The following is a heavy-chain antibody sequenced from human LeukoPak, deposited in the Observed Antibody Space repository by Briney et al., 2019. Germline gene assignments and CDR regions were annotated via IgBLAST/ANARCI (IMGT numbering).Heavy chain of an antibody. D-gene: IGHD3-3*01. J-gene: IGHJ5*02. CDR3: ARHVIGVVHNWFDP. V-gene: IGHV4-4*09. CDR1: GGSISSYY. Sequence: PSETLSLTCTVSGGSISSYYWSGIRQPPGKGLEWMGYIYTSGSTNYNPSLKTRVTISVDTSKNQFSLKLSSVTAADTAVYYCARHVIGVVHNWFDPWGQGTLVTVSS. CDR2: IYTSGST.